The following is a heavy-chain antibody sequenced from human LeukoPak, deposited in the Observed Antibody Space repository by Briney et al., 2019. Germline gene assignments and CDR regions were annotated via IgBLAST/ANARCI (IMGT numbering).Heavy chain of an antibody. D-gene: IGHD1-26*01. CDR1: GGSFSGYY. Sequence: SETLSLTCAVYGGSFSGYYWSWIRQPPGKGLEWIGEINHSGSTNYNPSLKSRVTISVDTSKNQFSLRLSSVTAADAAVYYCARLVGATGGYWGQGTLVTVSS. J-gene: IGHJ4*02. CDR2: INHSGST. V-gene: IGHV4-34*01. CDR3: ARLVGATGGY.